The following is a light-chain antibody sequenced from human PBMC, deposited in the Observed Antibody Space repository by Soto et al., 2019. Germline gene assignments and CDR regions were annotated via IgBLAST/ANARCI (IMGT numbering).Light chain of an antibody. CDR2: DAS. CDR1: QDISNY. J-gene: IGKJ3*01. V-gene: IGKV1-33*01. Sequence: DIQMTQSPCSLSASGGDRVTITCQASQDISNYLNWYQQQPEKAPKLLIYDASNLETGVPSRFSGSGSGTDFTFTISSLQPEDIATHFCQQYINRPISTLGPGTRVDLK. CDR3: QQYINRPIST.